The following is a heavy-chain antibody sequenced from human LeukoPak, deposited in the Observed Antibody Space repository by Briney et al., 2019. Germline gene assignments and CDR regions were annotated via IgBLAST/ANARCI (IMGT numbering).Heavy chain of an antibody. CDR3: ARRSKNGYFLDS. V-gene: IGHV4-4*09. CDR1: GTSMSGYY. D-gene: IGHD6-25*01. CDR2: TFSSGAT. J-gene: IGHJ4*02. Sequence: KPSETLSLTCIVSGTSMSGYYWTWIRQPPGKGLEWIGHTFSSGATTYNPSLKSRVTISVDTSRSQFSLNLSSVTAADTAVYSCARRSKNGYFLDSWGQGILVTVSS.